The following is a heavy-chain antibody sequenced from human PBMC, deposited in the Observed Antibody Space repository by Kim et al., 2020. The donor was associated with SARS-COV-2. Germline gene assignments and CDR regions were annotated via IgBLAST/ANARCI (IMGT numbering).Heavy chain of an antibody. D-gene: IGHD6-6*01. CDR3: AKDVPEYSSSPDAFDI. J-gene: IGHJ3*02. V-gene: IGHV3-23*01. Sequence: SVKGRFTISRDKSKNTLYLQMNSLRAEDTAVYYCAKDVPEYSSSPDAFDIWGQGTMVTVSS.